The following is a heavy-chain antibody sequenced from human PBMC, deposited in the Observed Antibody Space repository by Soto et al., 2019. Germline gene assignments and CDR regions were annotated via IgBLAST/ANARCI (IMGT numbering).Heavy chain of an antibody. Sequence: QVQLQESGPGLVKPSETLSLTCTDSGGSISSYYWSWIRQPPGKGLEWIGYIYYSGGTNYNPSLKSRLTISVDTSKNQFSLKLTSVTAADTAVYYCARRYGGTRDYWGQGTLVTVCS. CDR1: GGSISSYY. CDR3: ARRYGGTRDY. V-gene: IGHV4-59*08. CDR2: IYYSGGT. D-gene: IGHD2-15*01. J-gene: IGHJ4*02.